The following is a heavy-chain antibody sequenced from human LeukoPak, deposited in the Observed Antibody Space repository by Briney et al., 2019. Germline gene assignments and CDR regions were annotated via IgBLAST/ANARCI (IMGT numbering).Heavy chain of an antibody. CDR1: GYSFAIYW. CDR2: IFPGDSDT. D-gene: IGHD2-21*02. Sequence: GESLKISCKASGYSFAIYWIGWVRQMPGKGLEWMGIIFPGDSDTRYSPSFQGQVTFSADKSITTAYLQRSSLKASDTAMYYCARWVTADRGKKDAFDIWGQGTMVTVSS. CDR3: ARWVTADRGKKDAFDI. V-gene: IGHV5-51*01. J-gene: IGHJ3*02.